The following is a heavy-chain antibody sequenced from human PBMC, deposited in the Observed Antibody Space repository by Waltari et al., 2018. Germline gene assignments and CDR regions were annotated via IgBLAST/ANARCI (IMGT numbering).Heavy chain of an antibody. D-gene: IGHD2-21*01. Sequence: EVHLVESGGGLVQHGGHLSRPCAASGFPFSNSWLSWVRQAAGKGLEWVANTKQDGSKTFYLDFVKGRFTITRDNAKNSLYLQMNSLRVEDTAVYYCAREMWWDDSWGQGTLVTVSS. CDR2: TKQDGSKT. J-gene: IGHJ4*02. V-gene: IGHV3-7*03. CDR1: GFPFSNSW. CDR3: AREMWWDDS.